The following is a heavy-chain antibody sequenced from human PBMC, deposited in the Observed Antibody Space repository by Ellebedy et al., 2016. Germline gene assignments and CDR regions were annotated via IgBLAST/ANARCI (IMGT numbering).Heavy chain of an antibody. CDR1: GYMFASYW. CDR2: LYPGDSDP. Sequence: GESLKISXQAFGYMFASYWIGWVRQMPGKGLEWMGSLYPGDSDPRYGPSFQGQVIISADKYINTAYLQWTGLKASDTAMYYCVTTVEAVDYWGQGTLVTVSS. CDR3: VTTVEAVDY. J-gene: IGHJ4*02. V-gene: IGHV5-51*01. D-gene: IGHD1-26*01.